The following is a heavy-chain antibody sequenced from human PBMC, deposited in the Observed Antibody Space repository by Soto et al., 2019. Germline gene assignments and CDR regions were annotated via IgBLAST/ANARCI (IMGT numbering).Heavy chain of an antibody. Sequence: GGSLRLSCAASGFTFSSYGMHWVRQAPGKGLEWVAVISYDGSNKYYADSVKGRFTISRDNSKNTLYLQMNSLRAEDTAVYYCAKDLAVVRDVIPDYWGQGTLVTVSS. V-gene: IGHV3-30*18. D-gene: IGHD3-10*01. CDR1: GFTFSSYG. J-gene: IGHJ4*02. CDR2: ISYDGSNK. CDR3: AKDLAVVRDVIPDY.